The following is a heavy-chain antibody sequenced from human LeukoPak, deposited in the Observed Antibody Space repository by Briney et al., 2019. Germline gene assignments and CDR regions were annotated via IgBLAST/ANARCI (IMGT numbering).Heavy chain of an antibody. D-gene: IGHD2-21*01. V-gene: IGHV1-58*02. Sequence: ASVKVSCKSSGFTFTRFAMQWVRQARGHRLEWIGWLVVGSGNTRYAQKFQERVTITRDMSTSTAYMELRSLSSEDTAVYYCAADVIPGPKGFDPWGQGTLVTVSS. CDR1: GFTFTRFA. J-gene: IGHJ5*02. CDR2: LVVGSGNT. CDR3: AADVIPGPKGFDP.